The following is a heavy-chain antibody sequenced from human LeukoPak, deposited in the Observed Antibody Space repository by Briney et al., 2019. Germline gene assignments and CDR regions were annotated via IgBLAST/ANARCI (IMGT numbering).Heavy chain of an antibody. CDR3: AKKGSGYDWDHDDFDI. CDR2: ISYDGSNK. V-gene: IGHV3-30*18. J-gene: IGHJ3*02. CDR1: GFTFSSYV. Sequence: PGGSLRLSCAASGFTFSSYVMHWVRQAPRKGLEWVAVISYDGSNKYYADSVKGRFTISRDNSKNTLYLQMNSLRAEDTAVYYCAKKGSGYDWDHDDFDIWGQGTMVTVSS. D-gene: IGHD5-12*01.